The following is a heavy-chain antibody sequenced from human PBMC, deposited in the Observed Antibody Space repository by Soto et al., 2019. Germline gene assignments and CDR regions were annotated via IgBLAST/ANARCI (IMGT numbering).Heavy chain of an antibody. J-gene: IGHJ5*02. CDR3: ARDTPMVRGVITLYNWFDP. D-gene: IGHD3-10*01. Sequence: PSETPALPRAFSGGSLNSSNWGGWVPQPPGEGVEWIGEIYHSGSTNYNPSLKSRVTISVDKSKNQFSLKLSSVTAADTAVYYCARDTPMVRGVITLYNWFDPWGQGTLVTVSS. V-gene: IGHV4-4*02. CDR1: GGSLNSSNW. CDR2: IYHSGST.